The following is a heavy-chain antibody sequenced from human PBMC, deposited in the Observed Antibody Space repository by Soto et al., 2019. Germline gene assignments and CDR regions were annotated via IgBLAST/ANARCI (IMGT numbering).Heavy chain of an antibody. Sequence: SETHSLTCTVSGGSISSSSYYWGWIRQPPGKEVEWIGSVFYSGGTHYSPSLRSRATMSVDTSKNQFSLRLTSVTAADTAVYYCARHERDFYGSPSGAFNIWGQGTMVTVSS. J-gene: IGHJ3*02. CDR1: GGSISSSSYY. V-gene: IGHV4-39*01. CDR3: ARHERDFYGSPSGAFNI. D-gene: IGHD3-10*01. CDR2: VFYSGGT.